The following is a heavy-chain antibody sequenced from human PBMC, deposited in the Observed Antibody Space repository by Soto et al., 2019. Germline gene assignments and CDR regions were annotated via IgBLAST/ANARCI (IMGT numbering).Heavy chain of an antibody. V-gene: IGHV3-11*05. Sequence: GGSLRLSCAASGFAFSDYYMSWIRQAPGKGLEWVSYISGSSSDTNYADSVKGRFTISRDNAKNSLFLQMNSLRAEDTAVYYCARATGGHYGGHFWGPGTLVTVSS. CDR2: ISGSSSDT. CDR3: ARATGGHYGGHF. J-gene: IGHJ4*02. CDR1: GFAFSDYY. D-gene: IGHD3-10*01.